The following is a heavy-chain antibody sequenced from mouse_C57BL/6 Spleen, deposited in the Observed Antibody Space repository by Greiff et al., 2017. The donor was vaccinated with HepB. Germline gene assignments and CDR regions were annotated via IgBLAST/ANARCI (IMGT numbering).Heavy chain of an antibody. V-gene: IGHV1-81*01. Sequence: QVQLKESGAELARPGASVKLSCKASGYTFTSYGISWVKQRTGQGLEWIGEIYPRSGNTYYNEKFKGKATLTADKSSSTAYMELRSLTSEDSAVYFCANYYGTPFDYWGQGTTLTVSS. D-gene: IGHD1-1*01. CDR1: GYTFTSYG. CDR3: ANYYGTPFDY. CDR2: IYPRSGNT. J-gene: IGHJ2*01.